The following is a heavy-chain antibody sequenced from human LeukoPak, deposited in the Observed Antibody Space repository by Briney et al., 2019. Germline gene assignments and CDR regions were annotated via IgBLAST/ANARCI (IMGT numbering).Heavy chain of an antibody. V-gene: IGHV3-30*03. CDR1: GFTFSSYG. J-gene: IGHJ6*03. D-gene: IGHD1-14*01. Sequence: PGRSLRLSCAASGFTFSSYGMHWVRQAPGKGLEWVAVISYDGSNKYYADSVKGRFTISRDNSKNTLYLQMNSLRAEDTAVYYCARDRGNQHGYYYYYMDVWGKGTTVTVSS. CDR3: ARDRGNQHGYYYYYMDV. CDR2: ISYDGSNK.